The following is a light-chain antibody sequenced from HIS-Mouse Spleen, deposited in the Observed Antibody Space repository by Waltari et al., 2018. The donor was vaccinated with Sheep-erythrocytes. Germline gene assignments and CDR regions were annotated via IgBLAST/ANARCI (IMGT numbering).Light chain of an antibody. CDR3: QQYDNLPYT. CDR1: QDISNY. V-gene: IGKV1-33*01. Sequence: DIQMTQSPSSLSASVGDRVTITCQASQDISNYLNWYQQKPGKAPKLLIYDASNLETGVPSRVSGSGPGTDFTFTISSLQPEDIATYYCQQYDNLPYTFGQGTKLEIK. CDR2: DAS. J-gene: IGKJ2*01.